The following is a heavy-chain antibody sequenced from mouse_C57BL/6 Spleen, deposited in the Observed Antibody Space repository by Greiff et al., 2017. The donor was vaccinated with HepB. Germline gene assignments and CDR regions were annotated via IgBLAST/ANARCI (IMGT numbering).Heavy chain of an antibody. J-gene: IGHJ2*01. CDR1: GFTFSDYG. Sequence: EVQRVESGGGLVKPGGSLKLSCAASGFTFSDYGMHWVRQAPEKGLDWVAYISSGSSTIYYAVTVKGRFTISRDNAKNTLCLQMTSLRSEDTAMYYCARFPDYWGQGTTLTVSS. CDR2: ISSGSSTI. V-gene: IGHV5-17*01. CDR3: ARFPDY.